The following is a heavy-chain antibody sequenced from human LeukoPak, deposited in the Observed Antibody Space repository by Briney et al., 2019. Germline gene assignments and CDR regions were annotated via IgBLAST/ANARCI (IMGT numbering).Heavy chain of an antibody. CDR1: GGSISSYY. J-gene: IGHJ5*02. V-gene: IGHV4-59*01. Sequence: PSETLSLTCSVSGGSISSYYWSWIRQPPGEGLEWIGYISYSGSTNYNPSLKSRVTISVDTSKNQFSLKLSSVTAADTAVYYCAREFYTALRSWGQGTLVTVSS. D-gene: IGHD2-2*02. CDR2: ISYSGST. CDR3: AREFYTALRS.